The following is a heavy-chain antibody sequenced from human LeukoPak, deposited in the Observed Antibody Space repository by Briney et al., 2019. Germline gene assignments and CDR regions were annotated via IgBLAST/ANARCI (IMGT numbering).Heavy chain of an antibody. Sequence: GGSLRLSCAASGFTFSSYAMSWVRQAPGKGLEWVSAISGSGGSTYYADSVKGRFTISRDNSKNTLYLQMNSLRAEDTAVYYWAPISPYGDYEWLDPWGQGTLVTVSS. D-gene: IGHD4-17*01. CDR1: GFTFSSYA. V-gene: IGHV3-23*01. CDR2: ISGSGGST. CDR3: APISPYGDYEWLDP. J-gene: IGHJ5*02.